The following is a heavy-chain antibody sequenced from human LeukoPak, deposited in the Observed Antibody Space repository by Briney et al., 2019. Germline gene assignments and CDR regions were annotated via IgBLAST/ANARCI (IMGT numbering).Heavy chain of an antibody. CDR1: GYTFTDYY. D-gene: IGHD1-26*01. CDR3: ARDLAMYSPDLDY. J-gene: IGHJ4*02. V-gene: IGHV1-2*02. CDR2: INPKTGVT. Sequence: GASVKVSCKASGYTFTDYYLHWVRQAPGHGLEWMGWINPKTGVTKYAQNFQGRVTMTRDTSISTAYMEVGRLRSDDTAVFYCARDLAMYSPDLDYWGQGTLVTVSS.